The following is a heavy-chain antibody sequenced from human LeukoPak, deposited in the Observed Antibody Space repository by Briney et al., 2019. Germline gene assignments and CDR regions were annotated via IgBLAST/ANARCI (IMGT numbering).Heavy chain of an antibody. Sequence: PEGSLRLSCAASGFIFTDYALHWVRQAPGKGLEWVAVIWSDGTNMFYGSSVKGRFFIHRDDSQNTVYLEMSNLRAEDTAIYYCSKDAERGFDYSNSLQYWGQGSLVTVSS. J-gene: IGHJ4*02. CDR1: GFIFTDYA. CDR3: SKDAERGFDYSNSLQY. CDR2: IWSDGTNM. V-gene: IGHV3-33*06. D-gene: IGHD4-11*01.